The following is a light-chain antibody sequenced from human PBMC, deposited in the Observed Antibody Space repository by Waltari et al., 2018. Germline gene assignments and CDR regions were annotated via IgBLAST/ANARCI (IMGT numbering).Light chain of an antibody. CDR2: KVT. Sequence: DIVMTQTPLSLPVTPGEPASISCRSSQSLLHSNGNTYLHWYLQKPGQSPRLLIYKVTNLESGVPDRFSGSGSDTDFILKISKVEPEDVGIYYCMQSTKDPSFGQGTKVEIK. V-gene: IGKV2D-29*02. CDR3: MQSTKDPS. CDR1: QSLLHSNGNTY. J-gene: IGKJ2*03.